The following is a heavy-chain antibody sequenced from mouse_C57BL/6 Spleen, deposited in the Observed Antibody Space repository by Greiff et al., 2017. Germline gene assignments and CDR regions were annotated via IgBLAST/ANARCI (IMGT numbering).Heavy chain of an antibody. CDR1: GYTFISYW. CDR3: ARNDGFDY. CDR2: IDPSDSYT. V-gene: IGHV1-59*01. D-gene: IGHD2-3*01. J-gene: IGHJ2*01. Sequence: LQPGAELVRPGTSVKLSCKASGYTFISYWMHWVKQRPGQGLEWIGVIDPSDSYTNSNQKVKGKATLTVDTSSSTAYMQLSSLTSEDSAVYYCARNDGFDYWGQGTTRTVSS.